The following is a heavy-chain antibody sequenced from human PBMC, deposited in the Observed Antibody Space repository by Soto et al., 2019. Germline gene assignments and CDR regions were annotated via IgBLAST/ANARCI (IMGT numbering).Heavy chain of an antibody. CDR3: AKERSSGWSLDY. J-gene: IGHJ4*02. CDR2: ISGSGGST. CDR1: GFTFSSYA. Sequence: PGGSLRLSCAASGFTFSSYAMTWVRQAPGKGLEWVSVISGSGGSTFYADSVKGRFTISRDNSKNTLYLQMNSLRAEDTAVFYCAKERSSGWSLDYWGQGTLVTVSS. V-gene: IGHV3-23*01. D-gene: IGHD6-19*01.